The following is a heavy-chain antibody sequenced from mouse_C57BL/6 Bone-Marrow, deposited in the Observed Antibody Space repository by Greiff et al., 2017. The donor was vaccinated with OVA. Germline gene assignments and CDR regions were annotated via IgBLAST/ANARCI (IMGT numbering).Heavy chain of an antibody. J-gene: IGHJ2*01. V-gene: IGHV1-78*01. D-gene: IGHD2-1*01. CDR3: ARYYGNYVLYFDY. CDR2: IYPRDGST. Sequence: VKLMESDAELVKPGASVKISCKVSGYTFTDHTIHWMKQRPEQGLEWIGYIYPRDGSTKYNEKFKGKATLTADKSSSTAYMQLNSLTSEDSAVYFCARYYGNYVLYFDYWGQGTTLTVSS. CDR1: GYTFTDHT.